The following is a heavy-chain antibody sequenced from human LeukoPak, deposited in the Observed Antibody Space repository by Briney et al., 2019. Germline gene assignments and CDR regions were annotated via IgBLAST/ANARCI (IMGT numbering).Heavy chain of an antibody. CDR3: ARGGGRYCSSASCHLDY. CDR1: GESFSGYY. D-gene: IGHD2-2*01. V-gene: IGHV4-34*01. Sequence: SETLSLTCAVYGESFSGYYWSWIRQHPGKGLEWIGEINHSGSTNYNPSLKSRVTISVDTSKNQFSLKLSSVTAADTAVYYCARGGGRYCSSASCHLDYWGQGTLVTVSS. J-gene: IGHJ4*02. CDR2: INHSGST.